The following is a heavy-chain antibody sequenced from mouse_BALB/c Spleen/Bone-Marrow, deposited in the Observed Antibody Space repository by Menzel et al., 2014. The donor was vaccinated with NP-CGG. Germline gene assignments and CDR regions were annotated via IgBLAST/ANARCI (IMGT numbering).Heavy chain of an antibody. CDR2: IRNKANGYTT. CDR1: GFTFTDYY. CDR3: ARDKGRVFFDY. J-gene: IGHJ2*01. V-gene: IGHV7-3*02. Sequence: VQLVESGGGLVQPGGSLRLSCATSGFTFTDYYMNWVRQPPGKALEWLGFIRNKANGYTTEYSASVKGRFTISRDNSQNILYLQMNTLRAEDSATYYCARDKGRVFFDYWGQGTTLTVSS.